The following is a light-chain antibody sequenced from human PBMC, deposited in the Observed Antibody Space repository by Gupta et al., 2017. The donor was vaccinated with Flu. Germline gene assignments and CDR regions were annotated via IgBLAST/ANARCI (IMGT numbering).Light chain of an antibody. CDR2: GAS. Sequence: EIVMTRSPATLSVSPGERATLSCRASQNVNVNVAWYQQIPGQAPRLRIYGASTRATGIPDRFSGSGSGTEFTLTVSSLQPEDLAVDYCQQYHNWPPYSFGQGTKLEIK. J-gene: IGKJ2*03. CDR3: QQYHNWPPYS. CDR1: QNVNVN. V-gene: IGKV3-15*01.